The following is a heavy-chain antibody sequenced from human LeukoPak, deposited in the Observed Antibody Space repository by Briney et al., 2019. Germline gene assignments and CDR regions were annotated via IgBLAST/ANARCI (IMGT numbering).Heavy chain of an antibody. CDR2: IRVDGSTE. D-gene: IGHD1-26*01. J-gene: IGHJ3*02. CDR3: ATYNGPDKWDASDM. V-gene: IGHV3-7*01. Sequence: GSLRLSCAASGFTFSSYAMTWVRQAPGKGLEWVATIRVDGSTEYPVDSMQGRFTISRDNAKNSLHLQMNSLRAEDTAVYYCATYNGPDKWDASDMWGQGTLVTVSS. CDR1: GFTFSSYA.